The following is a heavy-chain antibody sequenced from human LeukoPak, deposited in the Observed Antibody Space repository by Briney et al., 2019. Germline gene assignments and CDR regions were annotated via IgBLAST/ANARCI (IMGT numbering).Heavy chain of an antibody. D-gene: IGHD3-16*01. V-gene: IGHV3-74*01. J-gene: IGHJ4*02. CDR1: GFTFSSYW. CDR2: INSDGSAT. CDR3: ARDRYGAHDY. Sequence: GGSLRLSCAASGFTFSSYWMHWVRQPPGKGLEWVSRINSDGSATAYADSVKGRFTISGDYAKNTLYLQMNSLRAEDTAVYYCARDRYGAHDYWGQGTLVTVSS.